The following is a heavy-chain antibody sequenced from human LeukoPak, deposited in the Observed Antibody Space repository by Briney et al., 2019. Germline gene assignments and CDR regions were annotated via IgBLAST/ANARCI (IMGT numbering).Heavy chain of an antibody. D-gene: IGHD3-10*01. CDR2: IYGSGTT. V-gene: IGHV4-4*07. CDR3: ARDSGTTGEVKFDP. CDR1: GGSISSY. J-gene: IGHJ5*02. Sequence: SETLSLTCTVSGGSISSYWSWIRPPAGKGLEWIGRIYGSGTTTYNPSLKSRVSMSIDTSKNQFSLKLMSVTAADTAVYYCARDSGTTGEVKFDPWGQGTLVTVSS.